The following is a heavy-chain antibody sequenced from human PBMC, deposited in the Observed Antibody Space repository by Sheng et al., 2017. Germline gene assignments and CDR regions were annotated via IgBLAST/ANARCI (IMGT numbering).Heavy chain of an antibody. CDR1: GGSFSAYY. Sequence: QVQLQQWGAGLLKPSETLSLTCAVYGGSFSAYYWSWIRQPPGKGLEWIGEINHSGGTNYNPSLKSRVTISVDTSKKQLSLKLKSVTAADTAVYYCASTEPNIGYWGQGTLVTVSS. V-gene: IGHV4-34*01. CDR2: INHSGGT. D-gene: IGHD1-26*01. J-gene: IGHJ4*02. CDR3: ASTEPNIGY.